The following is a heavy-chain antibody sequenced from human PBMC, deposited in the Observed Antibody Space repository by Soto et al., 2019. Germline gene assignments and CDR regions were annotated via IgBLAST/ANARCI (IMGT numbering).Heavy chain of an antibody. CDR3: ARLQLAPPAY. Sequence: QLQLQESGPGLVKPSETLSLTCTVSGDSISSSRYYWGWIRQPPGKGLEWIATIYYSGSTYNNPSLKRRATISLDMSKIQFSLKLSSVTAADTAVYYCARLQLAPPAYWGQGTLVTASS. V-gene: IGHV4-39*01. D-gene: IGHD6-13*01. CDR1: GDSISSSRYY. CDR2: IYYSGST. J-gene: IGHJ4*02.